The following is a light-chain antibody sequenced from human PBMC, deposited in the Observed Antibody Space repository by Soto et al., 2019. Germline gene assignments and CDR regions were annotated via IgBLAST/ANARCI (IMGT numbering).Light chain of an antibody. V-gene: IGLV2-14*01. J-gene: IGLJ3*02. CDR3: SSYTSSIRWV. CDR1: SSDVGGYNY. Sequence: QSALTQPASVSGSPGQSITISCTGTSSDVGGYNYVSWYQQHPGKAPKLMIYEVSNRPSGVSNRFSGSKSGNTASLTISGLQAEDEADYYCSSYTSSIRWVFGGWTKLTVL. CDR2: EVS.